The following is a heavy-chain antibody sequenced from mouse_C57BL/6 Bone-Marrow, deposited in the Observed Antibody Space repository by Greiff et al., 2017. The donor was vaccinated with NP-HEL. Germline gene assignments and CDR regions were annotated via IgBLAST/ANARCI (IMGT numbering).Heavy chain of an antibody. CDR2: IYPRSGNT. J-gene: IGHJ1*03. CDR1: GYTFTSYG. CDR3: AREKGYYGSFDV. D-gene: IGHD2-2*01. Sequence: QVQLKESGAELARPGASVKLSCKASGYTFTSYGISWVKQRTGQGLAWIGEIYPRSGNTYYNEKFKGKATLTADKSSSTAYMELRSLTSEDSAVYFCAREKGYYGSFDVWGTGTTVTVSS. V-gene: IGHV1-81*01.